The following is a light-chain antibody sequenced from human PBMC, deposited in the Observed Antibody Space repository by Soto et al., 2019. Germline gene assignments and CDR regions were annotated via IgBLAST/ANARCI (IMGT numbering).Light chain of an antibody. CDR3: QSYDSSLSGHVV. CDR2: GNS. Sequence: QAVVTQPPSVAGAPGQRVTISCTGSSSNIGAGYDVHWYQQLPGTAHKLLIYGNSNRPSGVPDRLSGSKSGTSASLAITGLQAEDEADYYCQSYDSSLSGHVVFGGGTKVTVL. CDR1: SSNIGAGYD. J-gene: IGLJ2*01. V-gene: IGLV1-40*01.